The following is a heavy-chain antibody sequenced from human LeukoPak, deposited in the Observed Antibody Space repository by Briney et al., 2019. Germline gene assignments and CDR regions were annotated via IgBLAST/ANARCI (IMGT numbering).Heavy chain of an antibody. CDR3: ARDLAYGSGMGYFDY. D-gene: IGHD3-10*01. CDR1: GGSISSYY. Sequence: PSETLSLTCTVSGGSISSYYWSWIRQPSGKGLEWIGRIYTSGSTNYNPSLKSRVNMSVDTSKNQFSLMLSSVTAADTAVYYCARDLAYGSGMGYFDYSGQGTLVTVSS. V-gene: IGHV4-4*07. J-gene: IGHJ4*02. CDR2: IYTSGST.